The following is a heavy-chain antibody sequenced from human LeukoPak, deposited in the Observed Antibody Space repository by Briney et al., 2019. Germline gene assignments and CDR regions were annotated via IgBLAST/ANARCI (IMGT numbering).Heavy chain of an antibody. CDR1: GFTFSNYW. CDR2: ISGSGGST. V-gene: IGHV3-23*01. CDR3: AKGRNYYDSSGYDY. D-gene: IGHD3-22*01. J-gene: IGHJ4*02. Sequence: GGSLRLSCVASGFTFSNYWMSWVRQAPGKGLEWVSAISGSGGSTYYADSVKGRFTISRDNSKNTLYLQMNSLRAEDTAVYYCAKGRNYYDSSGYDYWGQGTLVTVSS.